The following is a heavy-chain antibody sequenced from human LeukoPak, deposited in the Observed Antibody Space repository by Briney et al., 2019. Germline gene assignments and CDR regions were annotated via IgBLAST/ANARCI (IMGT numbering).Heavy chain of an antibody. CDR1: GDSIISNNYY. V-gene: IGHV4-39*07. CDR2: INHSGST. J-gene: IGHJ5*02. D-gene: IGHD6-13*01. Sequence: PSETLSLTCTVSGDSIISNNYYWGWIRQPPGKGLEWIGEINHSGSTNYNPSLKSRVTISVDTSKNQFSLKLSSVTAADTAVYYCARGLSRYSSTWGQGTLVTVSS. CDR3: ARGLSRYSST.